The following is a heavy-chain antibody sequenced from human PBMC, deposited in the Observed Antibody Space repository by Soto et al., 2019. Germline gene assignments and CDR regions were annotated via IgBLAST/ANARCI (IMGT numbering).Heavy chain of an antibody. CDR1: GFSFSNYA. Sequence: SGGSLRLSCSVSGFSFSNYAMHWVRQAPGKGLEYVSGITSGGDRTRHADSVKDRFTIYRDNSKNTLFLEMSSLRVENTAIYFCVKGDQLLRYYFEFSGPGALVTVSS. V-gene: IGHV3-64D*06. J-gene: IGHJ4*01. CDR2: ITSGGDRT. CDR3: VKGDQLLRYYFEF. D-gene: IGHD2-15*01.